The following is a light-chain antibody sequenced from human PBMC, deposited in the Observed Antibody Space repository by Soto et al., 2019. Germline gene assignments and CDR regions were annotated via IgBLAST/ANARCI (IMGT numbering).Light chain of an antibody. CDR2: EVS. J-gene: IGLJ1*01. CDR3: GSYTGSITYV. CDR1: GSDIGGSDH. Sequence: QSALTQPASVSGSPGQSITISCTGTGSDIGGSDHVSWYQQHPGKAPKLLIYEVSYRPSGVSNHFSGSKSGNTASLTISGLQVEDEAEYFCGSYTGSITYVFGTGTKVTVL. V-gene: IGLV2-14*01.